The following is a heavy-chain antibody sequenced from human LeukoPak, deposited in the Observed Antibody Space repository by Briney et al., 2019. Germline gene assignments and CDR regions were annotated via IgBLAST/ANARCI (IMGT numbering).Heavy chain of an antibody. Sequence: GGSLRLSCAASGFTFSSYGMHWVRQAPGKGLEWVAVIWYDGSNKYYADSVKGRFTISRDNSKNTLYLQMNSLRAEDTAVYYCARAYYDFWSGYYTGISGPVSYGMDVWGQGTTVTVSS. CDR3: ARAYYDFWSGYYTGISGPVSYGMDV. CDR2: IWYDGSNK. V-gene: IGHV3-33*01. CDR1: GFTFSSYG. D-gene: IGHD3-3*01. J-gene: IGHJ6*02.